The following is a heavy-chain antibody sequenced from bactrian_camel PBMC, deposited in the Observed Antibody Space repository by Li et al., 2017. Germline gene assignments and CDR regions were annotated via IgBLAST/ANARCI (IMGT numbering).Heavy chain of an antibody. CDR1: TSTGSYYC. V-gene: IGHV3S67*01. CDR2: ITSSGVA. Sequence: VQLVESGGGSAQAGGSLRLSCAASTSTGSYYCMGWFRQVPGKEREGVASITSSGVASYADSVKGRLTIARDNAKNILSLQMNSLKFEDTAVYYCVKPNPDARGGFDHWGQGTQVTVS. J-gene: IGHJ4*01. D-gene: IGHD1*01. CDR3: VKPNPDARGGFDH.